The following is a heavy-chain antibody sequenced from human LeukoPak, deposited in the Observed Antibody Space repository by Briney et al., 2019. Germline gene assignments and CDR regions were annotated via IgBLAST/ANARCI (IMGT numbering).Heavy chain of an antibody. J-gene: IGHJ3*02. CDR3: AREYSSSSGRAFDI. Sequence: AGGSQRLSCAASGFTLSTYTMNWVRQAPGKGLQWFSYISSSSSTIYYADSVKGRFTISRDNAKNSLYLQMNSLRDEDTAVYYCAREYSSSSGRAFDIWGQGTMVTVSS. V-gene: IGHV3-48*02. D-gene: IGHD6-6*01. CDR1: GFTLSTYT. CDR2: ISSSSSTI.